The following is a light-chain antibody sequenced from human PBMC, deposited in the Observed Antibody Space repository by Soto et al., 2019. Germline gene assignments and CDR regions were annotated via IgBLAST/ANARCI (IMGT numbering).Light chain of an antibody. V-gene: IGKV2-28*01. CDR3: MQPLQSWK. Sequence: DIVMTQSPLSLPVTPVEPASISCRSSQSLLHSNGYNYLDWYLQKPGQSPQLLIYLGSNRASGVPDRFSGSGSGTDFTLKISRVEAEDVGVYYCMQPLQSWKFGQGTKVDI. CDR2: LGS. CDR1: QSLLHSNGYNY. J-gene: IGKJ1*01.